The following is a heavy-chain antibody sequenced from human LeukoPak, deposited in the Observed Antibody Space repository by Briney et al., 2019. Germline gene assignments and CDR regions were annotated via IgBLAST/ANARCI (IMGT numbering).Heavy chain of an antibody. CDR3: AKGPYCSSTSCYRPLPLDY. CDR2: ISGSGGST. CDR1: GFTFSSYA. D-gene: IGHD2-2*02. J-gene: IGHJ4*02. Sequence: PGGSLRLSCAASGFTFSSYAMSWVRQAPGKGLEWVSAISGSGGSTYYADSVKGRFTISRDNSNNTLYLQMNSLRAEDTAVYYCAKGPYCSSTSCYRPLPLDYWGQGTLVTVSS. V-gene: IGHV3-23*01.